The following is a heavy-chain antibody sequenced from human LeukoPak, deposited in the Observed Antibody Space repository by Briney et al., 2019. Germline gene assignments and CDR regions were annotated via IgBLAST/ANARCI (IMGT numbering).Heavy chain of an antibody. J-gene: IGHJ4*02. Sequence: RASETLSLTCTVSGGSIYSRSYYWGWVRQPPGRGLEWIGSMYYKGETYLNPSLKSRVTISHTSKNQFSLKLKSVTAADTAVYYCARGDRGDSYGYYYWGQGTLVTVSS. V-gene: IGHV4-39*07. D-gene: IGHD5-18*01. CDR2: MYYKGET. CDR1: GGSIYSRSYY. CDR3: ARGDRGDSYGYYY.